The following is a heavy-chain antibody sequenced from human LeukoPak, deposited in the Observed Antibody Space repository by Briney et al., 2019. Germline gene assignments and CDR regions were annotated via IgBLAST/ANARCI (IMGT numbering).Heavy chain of an antibody. CDR3: AKAPSYSGSYYFDY. V-gene: IGHV3-9*01. D-gene: IGHD1-26*01. CDR1: GFTFDDYA. CDR2: ISWNSGSI. Sequence: PGRSLRLSCAASGFTFDDYAMHWVRQAPGKGLEWVSGISWNSGSIGYADSVKGRFTISRDNAKNSLYLQMNSLRAEDTALYYCAKAPSYSGSYYFDYWGQGTLVTVSS. J-gene: IGHJ4*02.